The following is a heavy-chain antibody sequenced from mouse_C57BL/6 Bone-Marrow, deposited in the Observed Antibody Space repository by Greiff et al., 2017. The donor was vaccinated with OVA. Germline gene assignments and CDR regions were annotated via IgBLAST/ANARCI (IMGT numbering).Heavy chain of an antibody. CDR1: GYTFTSYW. V-gene: IGHV1-74*01. CDR2: IHPSDSDT. Sequence: VQLQQPEAELVKPGASVKVSCKASGYTFTSYWMHWVKQRPGQGLEWIGRIHPSDSDTNYNQKFQGKATLTVDKSSSTAYMQLSSLPAEDSAVYYCAIKDDAAWLAYWGQGTLVTVSA. CDR3: AIKDDAAWLAY. J-gene: IGHJ3*01.